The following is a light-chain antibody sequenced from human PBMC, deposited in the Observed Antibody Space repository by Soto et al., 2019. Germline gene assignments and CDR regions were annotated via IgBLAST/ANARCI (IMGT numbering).Light chain of an antibody. V-gene: IGLV1-40*01. CDR3: QSYDSSLSGV. CDR2: GNS. CDR1: SSNIGAGYD. J-gene: IGLJ1*01. Sequence: QSVLTQPPSVSGAPGQRVTISCTGSSSNIGAGYDVHWYQQLPGTAPKLVIYGNSNRPSGVPDRFSGSNSGTSASLAITGLQAEDEADYYCQSYDSSLSGVFGTGTKVTVL.